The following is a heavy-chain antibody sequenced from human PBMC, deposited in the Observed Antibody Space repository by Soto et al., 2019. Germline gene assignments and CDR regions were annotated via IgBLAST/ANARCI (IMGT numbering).Heavy chain of an antibody. Sequence: QVHLVESGAGAVQPGRSLRLSCAASGFTFSSYGMHWVRQAPGKGLEWVALTWNDGTNKYYADSVKGRFTISRDNSKNTLYLQMNSLRVEDTAVYYCARDLDLYGDSCFDYWGQGTLVTVSS. CDR1: GFTFSSYG. CDR3: ARDLDLYGDSCFDY. D-gene: IGHD4-17*01. CDR2: TWNDGTNK. J-gene: IGHJ4*02. V-gene: IGHV3-33*01.